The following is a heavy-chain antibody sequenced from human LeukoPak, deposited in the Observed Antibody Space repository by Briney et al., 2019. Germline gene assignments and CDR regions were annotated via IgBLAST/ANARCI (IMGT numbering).Heavy chain of an antibody. CDR1: GFTFSSFG. Sequence: GGSLRLSCAASGFTFSSFGMHWVRQDPGKGLEWLAVISYDGSSKYYADSVKGRFTISRDNSKNTLYLQMNSLRAEDTAVYYCASPAVYGSSWYYFDYWGQGTLVTVSS. D-gene: IGHD6-13*01. J-gene: IGHJ4*02. V-gene: IGHV3-30*03. CDR3: ASPAVYGSSWYYFDY. CDR2: ISYDGSSK.